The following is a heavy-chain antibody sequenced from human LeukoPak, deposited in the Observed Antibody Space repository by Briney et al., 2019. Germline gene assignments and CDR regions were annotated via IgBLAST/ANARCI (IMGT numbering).Heavy chain of an antibody. CDR3: ARFKLGQWLGRATPNWFDP. V-gene: IGHV4-34*01. Sequence: PSETLSLTCAVYGGSFSGYYWSWIRQPPGKGLEWIGEINHSGSTNYNPSLKSRVTISVDTSKNQFSLKLSSVTAADTAVYYCARFKLGQWLGRATPNWFDPWGQGTLVTVSS. D-gene: IGHD6-19*01. J-gene: IGHJ5*02. CDR2: INHSGST. CDR1: GGSFSGYY.